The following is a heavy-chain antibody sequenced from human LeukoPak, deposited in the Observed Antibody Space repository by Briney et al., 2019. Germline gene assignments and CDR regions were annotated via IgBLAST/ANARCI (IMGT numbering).Heavy chain of an antibody. V-gene: IGHV3-23*01. J-gene: IGHJ6*02. CDR2: ISGSGGST. CDR3: AKSLRQWPARYYYYGMDV. CDR1: GFTFSSYA. D-gene: IGHD6-19*01. Sequence: GGSLRLSCAASGFTFSSYAMSWVRQAPGKGLEWVSAISGSGGSTYYADSVKGRFTISRDNSKDTLYLQMNSLRAEDTAVYYCAKSLRQWPARYYYYGMDVWGQGTTVTVSS.